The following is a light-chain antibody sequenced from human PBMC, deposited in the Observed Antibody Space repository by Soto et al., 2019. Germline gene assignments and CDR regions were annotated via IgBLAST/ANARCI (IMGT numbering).Light chain of an antibody. CDR2: EGS. CDR3: CSYAGSRTHVL. V-gene: IGLV2-23*01. CDR1: SSDVGSYNL. J-gene: IGLJ2*01. Sequence: QSALTQPASVSGSPGQSITISCTGTSSDVGSYNLVSWYRQHPGKAPKLMIYEGSKRPSGVSNRFSGSKSGNTASLTISGLQAEDEAEYYCCSYAGSRTHVLFGGGTKLTVL.